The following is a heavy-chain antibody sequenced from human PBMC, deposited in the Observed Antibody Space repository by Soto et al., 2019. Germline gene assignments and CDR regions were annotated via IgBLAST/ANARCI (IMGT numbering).Heavy chain of an antibody. J-gene: IGHJ4*02. CDR3: ARGVGFCSTTNCSPGYYFDY. V-gene: IGHV3-21*01. Sequence: PGGSLRLSCAASGFTFSSYSMNWVRQAPGKGLEWVSSISSSSSYIYYADSVKGRSTISRDNAKNSLYLQMNSLRAEDTAVYYCARGVGFCSTTNCSPGYYFDYWGQGTLVTVSS. CDR1: GFTFSSYS. D-gene: IGHD2-2*03. CDR2: ISSSSSYI.